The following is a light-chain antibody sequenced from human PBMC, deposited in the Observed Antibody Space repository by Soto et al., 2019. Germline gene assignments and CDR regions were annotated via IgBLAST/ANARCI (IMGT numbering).Light chain of an antibody. CDR3: QQYDSSPRT. J-gene: IGKJ1*01. Sequence: IVLTQSPGTLSLSPGERATLSCRASQSFSTRSLAWYQQKPGQAPRLLISGASSRAADIPDRFSGSGSGPDFTLTINRLEPEDVAVYYCQQYDSSPRTFGKGTKVE. CDR1: QSFSTRS. CDR2: GAS. V-gene: IGKV3-20*01.